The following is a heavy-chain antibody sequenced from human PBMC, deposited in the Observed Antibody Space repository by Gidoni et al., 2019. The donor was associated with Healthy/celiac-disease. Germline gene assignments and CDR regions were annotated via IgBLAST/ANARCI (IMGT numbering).Heavy chain of an antibody. CDR2: ISYDGSNK. CDR3: AKDRITMVLGVMVY. D-gene: IGHD3-10*01. J-gene: IGHJ4*02. CDR1: GFTFSSYG. Sequence: QVSLVASGGGLVQPGRHLRPSCASPGFTFSSYGMHWDRQAPGKGLEGVAVISYDGSNKYYADSVKGRFTISRDNSKNTLYLQMNSLRAEDTAVYYCAKDRITMVLGVMVYWGQGTLVTVSS. V-gene: IGHV3-30*18.